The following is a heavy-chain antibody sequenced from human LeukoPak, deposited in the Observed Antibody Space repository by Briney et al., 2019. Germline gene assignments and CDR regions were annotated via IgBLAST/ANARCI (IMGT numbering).Heavy chain of an antibody. CDR1: GYTFTGYY. CDR2: INPNSGGT. J-gene: IGHJ5*02. Sequence: ASVKVSCKASGYTFTGYYMHWVRQAPGQGLEWMGWINPNSGGTNYAQEFQGRVTMTRDTSISTAYMELSRLRSDDTAVYYCARSPVLRFLEWLSSNWFDPWGQGTLVTVSS. D-gene: IGHD3-3*01. V-gene: IGHV1-2*02. CDR3: ARSPVLRFLEWLSSNWFDP.